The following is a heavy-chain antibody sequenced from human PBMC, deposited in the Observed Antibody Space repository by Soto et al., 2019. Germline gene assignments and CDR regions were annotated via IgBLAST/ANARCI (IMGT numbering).Heavy chain of an antibody. D-gene: IGHD4-17*01. CDR2: IYYSGST. J-gene: IGHJ4*02. CDR1: GGSISSGGYY. V-gene: IGHV4-31*03. CDR3: AREGYGDASQKGFDY. Sequence: QVQLQESGPGLVKPSQTLSLTCTVSGGSISSGGYYWSRIRQHPGKGLEWIGYIYYSGSTYYNPSLKSRVTISVDTSKNQFSLKLSSVTAADTAVYYCAREGYGDASQKGFDYWGQGTLVTVSS.